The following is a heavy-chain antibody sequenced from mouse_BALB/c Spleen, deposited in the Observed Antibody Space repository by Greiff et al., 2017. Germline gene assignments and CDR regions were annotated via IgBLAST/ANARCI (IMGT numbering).Heavy chain of an antibody. Sequence: VHVKQSGPELVKPGASVKISCKASGYTFTDYNMHWVKQSHGKSLEWIGYIYPYNGGTGYNQKFKSKATLTVDNSSSTAYMELRSLTSEDSAVYYCARSGNYWYFDVWGAGTTVTVSS. J-gene: IGHJ1*01. CDR1: GYTFTDYN. V-gene: IGHV1S29*02. CDR2: IYPYNGGT. D-gene: IGHD2-1*01. CDR3: ARSGNYWYFDV.